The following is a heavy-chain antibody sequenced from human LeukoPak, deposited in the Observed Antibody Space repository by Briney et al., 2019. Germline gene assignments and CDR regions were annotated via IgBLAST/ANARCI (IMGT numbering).Heavy chain of an antibody. D-gene: IGHD5-18*01. J-gene: IGHJ4*02. Sequence: SVKVSCKASGGTFSSYAISWVRQAPGQGLEWMGGIIPIFGTASYAQKFQGRVTMTRDMSTSTVYMELSSLRSEDTAVYYCARVYSYSSYFDYWGQGTLVTVSS. V-gene: IGHV1-69*05. CDR2: IIPIFGTA. CDR1: GGTFSSYA. CDR3: ARVYSYSSYFDY.